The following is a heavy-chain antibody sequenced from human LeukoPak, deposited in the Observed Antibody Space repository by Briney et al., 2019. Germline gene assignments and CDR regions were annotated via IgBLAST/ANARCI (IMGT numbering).Heavy chain of an antibody. CDR1: GYTLTELS. CDR3: ARGSVPAPKFDLDY. Sequence: ASVKVSRKVSGYTLTELSMHWVRQAPGKGLEWMGGFDPEDGETIYAQKFQGRVTITTDESTSTAYMELSSLRSEDTAVYYCARGSVPAPKFDLDYWGQGTLVTVSS. J-gene: IGHJ4*02. D-gene: IGHD2-2*01. V-gene: IGHV1-24*01. CDR2: FDPEDGET.